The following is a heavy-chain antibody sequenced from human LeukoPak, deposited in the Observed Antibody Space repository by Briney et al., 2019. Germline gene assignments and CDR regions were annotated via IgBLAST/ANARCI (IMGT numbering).Heavy chain of an antibody. J-gene: IGHJ6*02. CDR2: IYYSGST. Sequence: PSDTLSLTCAVSGYSISSSNWWGWIRQPPGKGLEWIGYIYYSGSTNYNPSLKSRVTISVDTSKNQFSLKLSSVTAADTAVYYCARYPPRLFEHGMGVWGQGTTVTVSS. CDR3: ARYPPRLFEHGMGV. V-gene: IGHV4-28*01. CDR1: GYSISSSNW.